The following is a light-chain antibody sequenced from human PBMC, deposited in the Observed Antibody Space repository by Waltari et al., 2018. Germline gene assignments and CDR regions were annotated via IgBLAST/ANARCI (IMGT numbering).Light chain of an antibody. CDR2: RAS. CDR1: QTVGSSS. Sequence: EIVLPQSPGTPSLSPWARDTLSCRSSQTVGSSSLAWYQEKPGQAPRLVSYRASRRATGIPDRFSGSGSGTDFSLTISRLEPEDFAVYYCQQHGTLPATFGQGTKVEIK. V-gene: IGKV3-20*01. CDR3: QQHGTLPAT. J-gene: IGKJ1*01.